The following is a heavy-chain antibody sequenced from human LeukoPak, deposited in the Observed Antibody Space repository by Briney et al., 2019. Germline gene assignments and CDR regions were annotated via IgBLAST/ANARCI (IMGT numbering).Heavy chain of an antibody. CDR2: IKGDGIST. J-gene: IGHJ4*02. D-gene: IGHD3-3*01. CDR3: AKDHYWSIDY. CDR1: GFTFSSNW. Sequence: GGSLRLSCAVSGFTFSSNWMHWVRHAPGQGLVWVSRIKGDGISTNYADSVKGRFTISRDIAKNTLYLQMNSLRAEDTGVYYCAKDHYWSIDYWGRGTLVTVSS. V-gene: IGHV3-74*01.